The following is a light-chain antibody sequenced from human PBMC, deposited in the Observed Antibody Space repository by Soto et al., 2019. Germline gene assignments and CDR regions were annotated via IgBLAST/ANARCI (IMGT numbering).Light chain of an antibody. V-gene: IGKV1-27*01. Sequence: DIQMTQSPSSLSASLGDRVTIACRASQGISNSLAWYQQQPGKVPKLLISAASTLQSGVPSRFSGSGSGTDFTLTFSSLQPEDVATYYCQKYSNGPPWTFGQGTKVEIK. CDR2: AAS. J-gene: IGKJ1*01. CDR3: QKYSNGPPWT. CDR1: QGISNS.